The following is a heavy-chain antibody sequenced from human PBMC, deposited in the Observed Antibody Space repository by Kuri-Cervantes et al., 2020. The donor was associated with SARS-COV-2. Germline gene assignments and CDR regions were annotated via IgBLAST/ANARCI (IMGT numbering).Heavy chain of an antibody. CDR1: GYTFTSYG. V-gene: IGHV1-18*01. CDR3: ARDFWPSGGYFDY. Sequence: ASVKVSCKASGYTFTSYGISWVRQAPGQGLEWMGWISAYNGNTNYAQKLQGRVTMTTDTSISTAYMELSRLRSDDTAVYYCARDFWPSGGYFDYWGQGTLVTVSS. D-gene: IGHD3-10*01. CDR2: ISAYNGNT. J-gene: IGHJ4*02.